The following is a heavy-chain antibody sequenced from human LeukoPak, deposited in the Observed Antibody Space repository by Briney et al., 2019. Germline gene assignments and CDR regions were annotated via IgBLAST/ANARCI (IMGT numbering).Heavy chain of an antibody. J-gene: IGHJ2*01. D-gene: IGHD4-17*01. CDR1: GFTFSSHW. CDR3: AREDYNDSGWYFDL. V-gene: IGHV3-74*01. Sequence: PGGSLRLSCAASGFTFSSHWMHWVSQAPGKGLVWVSRINNDGSRTTYADSVKGRFTISRDNAKKTLYLQMNGLRAEDTAVYFCAREDYNDSGWYFDLWGRGTLVTVSS. CDR2: INNDGSRT.